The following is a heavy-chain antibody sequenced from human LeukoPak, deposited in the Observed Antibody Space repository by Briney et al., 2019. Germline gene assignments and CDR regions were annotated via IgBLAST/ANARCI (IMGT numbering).Heavy chain of an antibody. D-gene: IGHD1-26*01. CDR3: ARDRVGATPGYYYYGMDV. V-gene: IGHV4-59*01. CDR2: IYYTGST. CDR1: GGSISSYY. J-gene: IGHJ6*02. Sequence: PSETLSLTCTVSGGSISSYYWSWIRQPPGKGLEWIGHIYYTGSTNYNPSLKSRVTISVDTSKNQFSLKLSSVTAADTAVYYCARDRVGATPGYYYYGMDVWGQGTTVTVSS.